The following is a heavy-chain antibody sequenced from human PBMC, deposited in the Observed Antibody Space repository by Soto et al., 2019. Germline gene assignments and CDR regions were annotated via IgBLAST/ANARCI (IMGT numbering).Heavy chain of an antibody. D-gene: IGHD3-10*01. Sequence: GGSLRLSCAASGSSFSAYAMNWVRQAPGKGLQWVSGLVGSGADKNYADSVRGRFTVSRDNSKNTLYLQMNSLRAEDTAVYYCAKDSYYYGSGGYYKWAYYYYGMDVWGQGTTVTVSS. CDR3: AKDSYYYGSGGYYKWAYYYYGMDV. CDR1: GSSFSAYA. J-gene: IGHJ6*01. V-gene: IGHV3-23*01. CDR2: LVGSGADK.